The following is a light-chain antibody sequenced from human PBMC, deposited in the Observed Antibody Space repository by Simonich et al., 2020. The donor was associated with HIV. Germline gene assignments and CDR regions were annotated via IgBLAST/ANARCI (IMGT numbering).Light chain of an antibody. Sequence: EIVLTQSPGTLSLSPGERATLSCRASQSVSSSYLAWYQHKPGQAPRLLIYGASSRATGIPDRFIGSGSGTDFTLTISRLEPEDFAVYYCQQYGSSPETFGQGTKVEIK. V-gene: IGKV3-20*01. J-gene: IGKJ1*01. CDR3: QQYGSSPET. CDR1: QSVSSSY. CDR2: GAS.